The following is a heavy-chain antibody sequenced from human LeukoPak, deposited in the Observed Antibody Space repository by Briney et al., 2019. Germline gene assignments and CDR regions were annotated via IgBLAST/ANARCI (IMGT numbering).Heavy chain of an antibody. CDR2: TRNKANSYTT. J-gene: IGHJ6*04. Sequence: GGSLRLSCAASGFTFSSYAMHWVRQAPGKGLEWVGRTRNKANSYTTEYAASVKGRFTISRDDSKNSLYLQMNSLKTEDTAVYYCAREIYGSGSYFYYGMDVWGKGTTVTVSS. V-gene: IGHV3-72*01. D-gene: IGHD3-10*01. CDR1: GFTFSSYA. CDR3: AREIYGSGSYFYYGMDV.